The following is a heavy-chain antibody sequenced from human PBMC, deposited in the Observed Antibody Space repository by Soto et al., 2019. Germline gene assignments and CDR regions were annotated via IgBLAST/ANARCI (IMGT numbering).Heavy chain of an antibody. Sequence: SESLSLTCAVYGGSFCGYFWSWIRQPPGKGLEWIGEINHSGSTNYNPSLKSRATISVDTSKNQFSLKLSSVTAADTAVYNCARGRGNWFDPCGQGTLVTVSS. CDR3: ARGRGNWFDP. V-gene: IGHV4-34*01. CDR1: GGSFCGYF. J-gene: IGHJ5*02. CDR2: INHSGST.